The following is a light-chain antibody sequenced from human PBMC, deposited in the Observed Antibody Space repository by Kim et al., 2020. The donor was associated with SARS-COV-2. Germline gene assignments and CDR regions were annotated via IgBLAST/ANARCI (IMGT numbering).Light chain of an antibody. CDR2: YDS. Sequence: SYELTQPPSVSVAPGETARIACGGNSIGGKRVLWYQQKAGQAPALVMFYDSDRPSATPERFSGSLSGNTATLTIRRVAAGHEADFSCQVWVSSTDHWVFG. J-gene: IGLJ3*02. CDR1: SIGGKR. V-gene: IGLV3-21*04. CDR3: QVWVSSTDHWV.